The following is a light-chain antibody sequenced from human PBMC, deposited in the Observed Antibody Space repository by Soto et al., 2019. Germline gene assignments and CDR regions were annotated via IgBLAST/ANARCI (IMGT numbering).Light chain of an antibody. V-gene: IGKV3-20*01. CDR3: QQYGSSPTWT. CDR1: QSVSSSY. J-gene: IGKJ1*01. Sequence: EIVLTQSAGTLSLSPGERATLSCRASQSVSSSYLAWYQQKPGQAPRLLLXGASSRATGIPDRFSGSGCGTDFFLPISRLETQDFVVYYCQQYGSSPTWTFGQGTKVDIK. CDR2: GAS.